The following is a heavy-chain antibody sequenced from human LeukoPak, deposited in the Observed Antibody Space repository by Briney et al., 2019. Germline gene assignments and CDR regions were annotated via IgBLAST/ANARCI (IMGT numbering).Heavy chain of an antibody. J-gene: IGHJ3*02. Sequence: SVKLSCKASGCTFSSYAISWVRQAPGQGLEWMGGIIPIFGTANYAQKFQGRVTITGDKSTSAPYMELSSLRAEDTAVYYCARGVERGSGPRAPYDIWGEGTMVSVPS. CDR2: IIPIFGTA. V-gene: IGHV1-69*06. CDR1: GCTFSSYA. CDR3: ARGVERGSGPRAPYDI. D-gene: IGHD6-19*01.